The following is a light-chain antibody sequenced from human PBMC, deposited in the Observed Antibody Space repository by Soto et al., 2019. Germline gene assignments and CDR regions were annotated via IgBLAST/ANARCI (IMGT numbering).Light chain of an antibody. J-gene: IGKJ2*01. CDR2: SAS. Sequence: EIVLTQYPGTLSLSPGERSTLSCMSSQSVSSSYLAWYQQKPGQAPRLLIYSASTRATGVPARFSGSGSGTEFTLTISSLQSEDFAVYYCQQYNTWPPYTFGQGTKVDI. CDR1: QSVSSSY. V-gene: IGKV3-15*01. CDR3: QQYNTWPPYT.